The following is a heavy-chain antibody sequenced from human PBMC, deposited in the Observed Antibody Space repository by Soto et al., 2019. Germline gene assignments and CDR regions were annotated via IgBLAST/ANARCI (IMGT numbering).Heavy chain of an antibody. CDR3: ATETTMVREVITTYYYYYGMDV. Sequence: LRLSCAASGFTFTNAWMSWVRQAPGKGLEWVGRIKTKADGETTDYAAPVKGRFTISRDDSRNTLYLQMNSLKTEDTAVYHCATETTMVREVITTYYYYYGMDVWGQGTTVTVSS. CDR1: GFTFTNAW. J-gene: IGHJ6*02. D-gene: IGHD3-10*01. V-gene: IGHV3-15*01. CDR2: IKTKADGETT.